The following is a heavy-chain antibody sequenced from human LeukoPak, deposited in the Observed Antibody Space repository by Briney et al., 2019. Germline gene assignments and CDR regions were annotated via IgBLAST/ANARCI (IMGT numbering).Heavy chain of an antibody. CDR1: GGSLSGYY. J-gene: IGHJ2*01. CDR2: INHSGST. V-gene: IGHV4-34*01. Sequence: SETLSLTCAVYGGSLSGYYWSWIRQPPGKGLEWIGEINHSGSTNYNPSLKSRVTISVDTSKNQFSLKLSSVTAADTAVYYCARVLEGSSGQHWYFDLWGRGTLVTVSS. D-gene: IGHD6-19*01. CDR3: ARVLEGSSGQHWYFDL.